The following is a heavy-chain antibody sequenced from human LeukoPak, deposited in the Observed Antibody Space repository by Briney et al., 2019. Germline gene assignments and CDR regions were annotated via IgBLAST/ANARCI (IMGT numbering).Heavy chain of an antibody. V-gene: IGHV3-7*01. CDR1: GLTFSSYW. CDR3: ARGNSGSY. J-gene: IGHJ4*02. D-gene: IGHD1-26*01. CDR2: IKQDGSEK. Sequence: SGGSLRLSCAASGLTFSSYWMSWVRQAPGKGLEWVANIKQDGSEKYYVDSVKGRFTISRDNAKNSLYLQTNSLRAEDTAVYYCARGNSGSYWGQGTLVTVSS.